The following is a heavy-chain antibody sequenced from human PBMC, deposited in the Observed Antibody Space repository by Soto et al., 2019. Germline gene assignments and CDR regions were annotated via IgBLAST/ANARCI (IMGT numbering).Heavy chain of an antibody. J-gene: IGHJ3*02. CDR3: AADRYYYDSSGYSDAFDI. V-gene: IGHV1-58*01. Sequence: ASVKVSCKASGFTFTSSAVQWVRQARGQRLEWIGWIVVGSGNTNYAQKFQERVTITRDMSTSTAYMELSSLRSEDTAVYYCAADRYYYDSSGYSDAFDIWGQGTMVTGSS. CDR1: GFTFTSSA. D-gene: IGHD3-22*01. CDR2: IVVGSGNT.